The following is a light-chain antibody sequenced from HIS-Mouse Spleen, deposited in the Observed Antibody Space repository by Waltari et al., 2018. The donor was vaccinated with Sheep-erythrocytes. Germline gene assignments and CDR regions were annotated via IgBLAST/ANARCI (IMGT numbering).Light chain of an antibody. Sequence: EIVMTQPPATLSVPPGERATLSCRASQSVSSNLAWYQQKPGQAPRLLIYGASTRATGIPAGLSGSGSGTEFTLTISSMQSEDFAFYYCQQYNNWPPWTFGQGTKVEIK. V-gene: IGKV3-15*01. CDR3: QQYNNWPPWT. CDR2: GAS. J-gene: IGKJ1*01. CDR1: QSVSSN.